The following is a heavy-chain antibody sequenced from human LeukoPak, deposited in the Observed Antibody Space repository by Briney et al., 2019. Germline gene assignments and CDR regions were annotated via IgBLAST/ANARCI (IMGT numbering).Heavy chain of an antibody. CDR3: ARDDSSSWYYFDY. CDR2: ISSSSSYI. Sequence: PGGSLRLSCAASGFTFSSYSMNWVRQAPGEGLEWVSSISSSSSYIYYADSVKGRFTISRDNAKNSLYLQMNSLRAEDTAVYYCARDDSSSWYYFDYWGQGTLVTVSS. D-gene: IGHD6-13*01. J-gene: IGHJ4*02. CDR1: GFTFSSYS. V-gene: IGHV3-21*01.